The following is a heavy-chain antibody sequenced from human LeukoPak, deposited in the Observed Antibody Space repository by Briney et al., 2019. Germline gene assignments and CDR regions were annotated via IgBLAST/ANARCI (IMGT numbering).Heavy chain of an antibody. J-gene: IGHJ4*02. CDR3: ARGAGYCSSTSCYAGKGSYDY. V-gene: IGHV4-34*01. Sequence: PSETLSLTCAVYGGSFSGYYWSWIRQPPGKGLEWIGEINHSGSTNYNPSLKSRVTISVDTSKNQFSLKLSSVTAADTAVYYCARGAGYCSSTSCYAGKGSYDYWGQGTLVTVSS. CDR1: GGSFSGYY. CDR2: INHSGST. D-gene: IGHD2-2*03.